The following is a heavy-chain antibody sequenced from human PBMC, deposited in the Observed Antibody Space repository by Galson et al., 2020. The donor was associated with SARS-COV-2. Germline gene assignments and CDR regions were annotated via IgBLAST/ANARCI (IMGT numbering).Heavy chain of an antibody. CDR3: ARNGRDCSGGICYGAEYFQH. J-gene: IGHJ1*01. V-gene: IGHV3-11*06. CDR2: VSSSGSYT. D-gene: IGHD2-15*01. Sequence: GESLQISCAASGFSFSDYYMSWIRQAPGKGLEWVAYVSSSGSYTNYVDSEKGRFNISRDNTKNSHDLQMSSLRAEDTAVYYCARNGRDCSGGICYGAEYFQHWGQGTLVTVSS. CDR1: GFSFSDYY.